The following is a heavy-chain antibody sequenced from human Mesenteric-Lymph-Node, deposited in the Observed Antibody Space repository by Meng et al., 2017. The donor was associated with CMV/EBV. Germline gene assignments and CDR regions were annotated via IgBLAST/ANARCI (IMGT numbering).Heavy chain of an antibody. CDR3: ASPTVTTSGYYYYYGMDV. J-gene: IGHJ6*02. CDR1: GFTFSSYS. CDR2: IKQDANEE. V-gene: IGHV3-7*01. Sequence: GGSLRLSCAASGFTFSSYSMNWVRQAPGKGLEWVANIKQDANEEYYVDSVKGRFTISRDNAKNSLYLQMNSLRAEDTAVYYCASPTVTTSGYYYYYGMDVWGQGTTVTVSS. D-gene: IGHD4-17*01.